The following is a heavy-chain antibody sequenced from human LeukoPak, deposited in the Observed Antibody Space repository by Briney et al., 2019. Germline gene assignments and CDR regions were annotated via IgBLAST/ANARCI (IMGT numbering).Heavy chain of an antibody. CDR3: ARLAVPPGNRGWYYEQ. Sequence: GGSLRLSCAASGFIFRNYWMSWVRQGPGEGPEGGANINQGGSEKYYVDSVKGRFTISRDNAKNSLDLQMNSLRVEDTAIYYCARLAVPPGNRGWYYEQWGQGTLVTVSS. CDR1: GFIFRNYW. J-gene: IGHJ4*02. V-gene: IGHV3-7*03. D-gene: IGHD2-2*01. CDR2: INQGGSEK.